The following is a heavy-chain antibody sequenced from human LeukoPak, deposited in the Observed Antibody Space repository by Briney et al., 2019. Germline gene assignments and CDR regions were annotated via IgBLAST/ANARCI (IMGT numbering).Heavy chain of an antibody. Sequence: GGSLRLSCAASGFTFSSYGMHWVRQAPGKGLEWVAFIRYDGNNKYYADSVKGRFTISRDNSKNTLYLQMNSLRAEDTALYYCAKDTVSSIAQWGYESPRGFDYWGQGTLVTVSS. CDR1: GFTFSSYG. CDR2: IRYDGNNK. V-gene: IGHV3-30*02. D-gene: IGHD1-26*01. CDR3: AKDTVSSIAQWGYESPRGFDY. J-gene: IGHJ4*02.